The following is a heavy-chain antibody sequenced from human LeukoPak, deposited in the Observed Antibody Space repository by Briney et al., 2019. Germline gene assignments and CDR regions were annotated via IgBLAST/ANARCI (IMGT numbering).Heavy chain of an antibody. V-gene: IGHV4-61*02. CDR2: IYTSGRT. J-gene: IGHJ4*02. CDR1: GGSITFGSYY. D-gene: IGHD3-16*02. CDR3: ARARVIPASFDD. Sequence: SQTLSLTCTVSGGSITFGSYYWTWIRQPAGKGLEWIGRIYTSGRTFYNPSLKSRVTMSMDTSMNQFYLRLNSVTAADTAVYYCARARVIPASFDDWGQGALVTVSS.